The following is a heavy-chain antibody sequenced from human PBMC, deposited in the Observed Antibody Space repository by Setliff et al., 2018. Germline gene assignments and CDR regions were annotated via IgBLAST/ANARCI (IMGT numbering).Heavy chain of an antibody. J-gene: IGHJ6*03. Sequence: GASVKVSCKASGYTFTGYYMRWVRQAPGQGLEWMGWINPNSGSTYYANSVKSRFTISRDNSKNTLYLQMGSLRAEDRAVYYCARIRLCGGRVICPPGRYVDVWGKGTTVTVSS. CDR1: GYTFTGYY. D-gene: IGHD2-15*01. CDR2: INPNSGST. CDR3: ARIRLCGGRVICPPGRYVDV. V-gene: IGHV1-2*02.